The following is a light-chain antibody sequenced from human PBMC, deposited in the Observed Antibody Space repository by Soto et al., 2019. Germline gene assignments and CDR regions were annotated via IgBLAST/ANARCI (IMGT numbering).Light chain of an antibody. Sequence: QSALTQPASVSGSPGQSITISCAGTSSDVGSYNYVSWYQQHPGTAPKLMIYDVNNRPSGVSNRFSGSKSGNTASLTISGLQAEDEADYYCTSYTSSSTLYVFGPGTKVTVL. J-gene: IGLJ1*01. CDR1: SSDVGSYNY. V-gene: IGLV2-14*03. CDR3: TSYTSSSTLYV. CDR2: DVN.